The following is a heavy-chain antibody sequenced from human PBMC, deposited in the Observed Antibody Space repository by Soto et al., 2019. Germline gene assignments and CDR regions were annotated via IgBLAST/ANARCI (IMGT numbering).Heavy chain of an antibody. CDR3: AKDSAAAGLGYFDY. D-gene: IGHD6-13*01. CDR1: GFTFSSYG. V-gene: IGHV3-30*18. Sequence: GGSLRLSCAASGFTFSSYGMHWVRQAPGKGLEWVAVISYDGSNKYYADSVKGRFTISRDNSKNTLYLQMNSLRAEDTAVYYCAKDSAAAGLGYFDYWGQGTLVTVS. J-gene: IGHJ4*02. CDR2: ISYDGSNK.